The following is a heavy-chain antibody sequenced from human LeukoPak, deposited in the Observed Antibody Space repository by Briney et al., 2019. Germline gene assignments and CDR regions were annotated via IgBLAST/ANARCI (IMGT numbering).Heavy chain of an antibody. CDR1: GFTFSSCA. V-gene: IGHV3-23*01. J-gene: IGHJ4*02. CDR3: ARGYYYDTSGPYFDY. Sequence: SGGSLRLSCAASGFTFSSCAMTWVRQAPGKGLESVSAVSKSGGSTYYADSVKGRFTISRDNSKNTLYLQMNSLRADDTAVYYCARGYYYDTSGPYFDYWGQGTLVTVSS. CDR2: VSKSGGST. D-gene: IGHD3-22*01.